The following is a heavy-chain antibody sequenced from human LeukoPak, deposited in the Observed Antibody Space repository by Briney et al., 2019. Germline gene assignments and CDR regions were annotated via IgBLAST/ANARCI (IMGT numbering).Heavy chain of an antibody. V-gene: IGHV3-48*01. J-gene: IGHJ4*02. CDR3: ARDDFWSGYYSYFDY. Sequence: QPGGSLRLSCAASGFTVSSNYMNWVRQAPGKGLEWVSYISSSSSTIYYADSVKGRFTISRDNAKNSLYLQMNSLRAEDTAVYYCARDDFWSGYYSYFDYWGQGTLVTVSS. CDR1: GFTVSSNY. CDR2: ISSSSSTI. D-gene: IGHD3-3*01.